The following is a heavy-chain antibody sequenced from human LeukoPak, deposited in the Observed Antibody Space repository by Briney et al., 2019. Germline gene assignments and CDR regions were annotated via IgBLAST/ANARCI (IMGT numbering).Heavy chain of an antibody. Sequence: GGSLRLSCAASGFTFSSYAMSWVRQAPGKGLEWVSAISDNGGSTYYADSVKGRFTISRDNSKNTLYLQMNSLRAEDTAVYYCAKDWDYYVSGGYSSLFDCWGQGTLVTVSS. CDR3: AKDWDYYVSGGYSSLFDC. D-gene: IGHD3-22*01. CDR2: ISDNGGST. J-gene: IGHJ4*02. CDR1: GFTFSSYA. V-gene: IGHV3-23*01.